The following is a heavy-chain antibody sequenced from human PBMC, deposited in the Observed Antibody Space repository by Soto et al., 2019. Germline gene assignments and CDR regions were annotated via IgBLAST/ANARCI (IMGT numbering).Heavy chain of an antibody. V-gene: IGHV4-30-4*01. J-gene: IGHJ3*02. D-gene: IGHD3-22*01. CDR2: IYYSGST. CDR3: ATVPTYYYDRSGYANAFDM. CDR1: GGSINSGDYY. Sequence: LSLTCTVSGGSINSGDYYWSWIRQPPGKGLEWIGYIYYSGSTYHNPSLKSRINISVDTSKNQFSLKLSSVTAADTAVYYCATVPTYYYDRSGYANAFDMWGQGTMVTVSS.